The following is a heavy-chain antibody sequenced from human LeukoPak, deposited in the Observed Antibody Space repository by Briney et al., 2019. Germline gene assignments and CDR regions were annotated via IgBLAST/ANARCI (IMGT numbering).Heavy chain of an antibody. CDR3: ARQAIAAAVGFDP. D-gene: IGHD6-13*01. V-gene: IGHV4-61*02. CDR2: IYTSGST. Sequence: SETLSLTCTVSGNSISSGDYYWSWIRQPAGKGLEWIGRIYTSGSTTYNPSLKSRVTISGDTSENQFSLRLSSVTAADTAVYYCARQAIAAAVGFDPWGQGTLVTVSS. J-gene: IGHJ5*02. CDR1: GNSISSGDYY.